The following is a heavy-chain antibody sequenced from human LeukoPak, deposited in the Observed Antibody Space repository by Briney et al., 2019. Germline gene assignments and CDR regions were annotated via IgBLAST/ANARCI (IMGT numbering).Heavy chain of an antibody. D-gene: IGHD6-19*01. Sequence: SETLSLTCTVSGVSISSDSYYWAWIRQPPGKGLEWIASIYYSGSTYYNPSLKSRVTISVDTSRNQFSLKLNSVTAADTAVYYCASLAVAGLSEGYWGQGTLVIVSS. CDR3: ASLAVAGLSEGY. J-gene: IGHJ4*02. V-gene: IGHV4-39*01. CDR1: GVSISSDSYY. CDR2: IYYSGST.